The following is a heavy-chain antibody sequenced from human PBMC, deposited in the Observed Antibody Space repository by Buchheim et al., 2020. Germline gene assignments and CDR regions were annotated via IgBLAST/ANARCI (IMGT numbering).Heavy chain of an antibody. CDR3: AKDHSSGWSRTHY. V-gene: IGHV3-30*18. J-gene: IGHJ4*02. CDR1: GFTFSSYG. Sequence: QVQLVESGGGVVQPGRSLRLSCAASGFTFSSYGMHWVRQAPGKGLEWVAVISYDGSNKYYADSVKGRFTISRDNSKNTLYLQMNSLRAEDTAVYYCAKDHSSGWSRTHYWGQGTL. CDR2: ISYDGSNK. D-gene: IGHD6-19*01.